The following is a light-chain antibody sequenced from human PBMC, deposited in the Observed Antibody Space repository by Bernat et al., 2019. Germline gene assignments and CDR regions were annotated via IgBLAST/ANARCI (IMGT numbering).Light chain of an antibody. J-gene: IGKJ1*01. CDR2: TAS. V-gene: IGKV1-17*01. CDR1: QGIKND. Sequence: DIQMTQSPSSLSASVGDRVTITCRASQGIKNDLAWYQQKPGKAPKRLIHTASRLQGGVPSRFSGSGSGTEFTLTISSLQPEDFGTYYCLQHNSYHRTFGQGTKEEIK. CDR3: LQHNSYHRT.